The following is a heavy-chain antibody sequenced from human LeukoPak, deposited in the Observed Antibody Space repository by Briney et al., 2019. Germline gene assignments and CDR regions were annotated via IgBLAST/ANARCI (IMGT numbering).Heavy chain of an antibody. V-gene: IGHV4-39*07. CDR3: ARDYQGGYGDKTVDY. Sequence: SETLSLTCIVSGGSISSSSYYWGWIRQPPGKGLKWIGSIYYSGSTYYNPSLKSRVTISVDTSKNQFSLKLSSVTAADTAVYYCARDYQGGYGDKTVDYWGQGTLVTVSS. CDR1: GGSISSSSYY. D-gene: IGHD5-18*01. CDR2: IYYSGST. J-gene: IGHJ4*02.